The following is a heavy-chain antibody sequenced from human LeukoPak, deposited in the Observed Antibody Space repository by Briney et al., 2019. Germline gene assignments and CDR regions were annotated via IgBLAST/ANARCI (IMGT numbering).Heavy chain of an antibody. V-gene: IGHV3-23*01. J-gene: IGHJ5*02. Sequence: GGSLRLSCAASGFTFSSYWMSWVRRAPGKGLEWVSTIYGSGTNTYYADSVKGRFTISRDNSKNTVFLQMNSLRAGDTAVYYCAKALGVVVVISTSWGQGTLVTVSS. D-gene: IGHD3-22*01. CDR2: IYGSGTNT. CDR3: AKALGVVVVISTS. CDR1: GFTFSSYW.